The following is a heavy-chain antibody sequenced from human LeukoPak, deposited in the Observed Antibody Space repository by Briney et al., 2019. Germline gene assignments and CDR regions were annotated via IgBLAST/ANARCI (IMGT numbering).Heavy chain of an antibody. CDR3: AKAPAYYYDSSGYRDY. CDR2: ISGSGGST. J-gene: IGHJ4*02. D-gene: IGHD3-22*01. V-gene: IGHV3-23*01. CDR1: GFTFSSYA. Sequence: PGGSLRLSCAASGFTFSSYAMSWVRQAPGKGLEWVSAISGSGGSTYYADSVKGRFTISRDNSKNTLYLQMNSLRAEDTAVYYCAKAPAYYYDSSGYRDYRGQGTLVTVSS.